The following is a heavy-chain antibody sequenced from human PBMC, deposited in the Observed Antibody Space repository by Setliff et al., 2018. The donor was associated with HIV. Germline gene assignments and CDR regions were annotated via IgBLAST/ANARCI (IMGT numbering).Heavy chain of an antibody. J-gene: IGHJ4*02. V-gene: IGHV1-8*01. CDR2: MNPNSGNT. Sequence: ASVKVSCKASGYTFTNYYIHWVRQAPGQGLEWMGWMNPNSGNTGYAQKFQGRVTITRDASASTAYMELSSLRSEDTAVYYCARSPGDYLFDYWGQGTLVTVSS. CDR3: ARSPGDYLFDY. CDR1: GYTFTNYY. D-gene: IGHD4-17*01.